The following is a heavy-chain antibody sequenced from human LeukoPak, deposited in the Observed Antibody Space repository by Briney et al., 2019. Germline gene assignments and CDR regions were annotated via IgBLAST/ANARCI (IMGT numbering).Heavy chain of an antibody. CDR2: IKQDGSEK. V-gene: IGHV3-7*03. D-gene: IGHD2-2*01. J-gene: IGHJ4*02. CDR3: AREVVPAAIDY. Sequence: PGGSLRLSCAASGFALSSSAMHWVRQAPGKGLEWVANIKQDGSEKYYVDSVKGRFTISRDNAKNSLYLQMNSLRAEDTAVYYCAREVVPAAIDYWGQGTLVTVSS. CDR1: GFALSSSA.